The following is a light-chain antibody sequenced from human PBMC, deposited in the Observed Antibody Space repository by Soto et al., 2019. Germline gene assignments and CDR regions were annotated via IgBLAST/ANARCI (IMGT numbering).Light chain of an antibody. CDR1: XXXVGGYNY. CDR3: SSYTSSSIDYV. J-gene: IGLJ1*01. V-gene: IGLV2-14*01. CDR2: EVS. Sequence: QSVLTQPASVSGSPGXSITISCTGXXXXVGGYNYVSWYQQHPGKAPKLMIYEVSNRPSGVSNRFSGSKSGNTASLTISGLQAEDEADYYCSSYTSSSIDYVFGTGTKLTVL.